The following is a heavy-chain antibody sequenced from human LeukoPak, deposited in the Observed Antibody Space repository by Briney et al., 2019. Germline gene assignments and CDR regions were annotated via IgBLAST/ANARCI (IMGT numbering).Heavy chain of an antibody. D-gene: IGHD7-27*01. J-gene: IGHJ4*02. Sequence: SETLSLTCTVSGDFITTYYWSWIRQPPGKGLEWIGYVYYSGSTEYNPSLRSRVTISLERSKHQFSLKLTSVTAADTAVYYCASNTGTVFDYWGQGALVTVSS. CDR2: VYYSGST. V-gene: IGHV4-59*01. CDR1: GDFITTYY. CDR3: ASNTGTVFDY.